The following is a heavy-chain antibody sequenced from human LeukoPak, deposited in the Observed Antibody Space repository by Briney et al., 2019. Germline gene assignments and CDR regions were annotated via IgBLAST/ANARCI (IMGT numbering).Heavy chain of an antibody. J-gene: IGHJ4*02. CDR3: AMDSSSQSYFDY. V-gene: IGHV4-34*01. D-gene: IGHD6-13*01. Sequence: SETLSLTGAVSGGSFTGYFWSWIRQPPGKRLEWIGEINHSGSTNYNPSLKSRVTISVDTSKKQSSLKLSSVTAADTAVYYCAMDSSSQSYFDYWGQGTLVTVSS. CDR1: GGSFTGYF. CDR2: INHSGST.